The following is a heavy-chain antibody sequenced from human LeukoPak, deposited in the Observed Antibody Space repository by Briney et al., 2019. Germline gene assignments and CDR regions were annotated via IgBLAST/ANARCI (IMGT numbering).Heavy chain of an antibody. CDR2: INPNSGGT. CDR3: RRRDTISYYIDV. Sequence: ASVKVSCKASGYTFTGYYMHWVRQAPGQGLKWMGWINPNSGGTNYAQKFQGRVTMTRDTSISTAYMELSRLRSDDTAFYSSRRRDTISYYIDVWGKGTTVTVSS. J-gene: IGHJ6*03. V-gene: IGHV1-2*02. D-gene: IGHD3-9*01. CDR1: GYTFTGYY.